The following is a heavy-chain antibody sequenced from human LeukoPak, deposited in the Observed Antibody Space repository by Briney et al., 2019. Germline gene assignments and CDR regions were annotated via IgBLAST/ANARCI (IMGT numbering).Heavy chain of an antibody. D-gene: IGHD6-19*01. Sequence: GGSLRLFCAASGFTFITYLMNWVRQTPGKRLEWVASINQDGSKKNYVDSVKGRFTISRDNAKDSLYLQMNSLRAEDTAVYYCECAWSWGRGTLVTVSS. J-gene: IGHJ5*02. V-gene: IGHV3-7*01. CDR3: ECAWS. CDR2: INQDGSKK. CDR1: GFTFITYL.